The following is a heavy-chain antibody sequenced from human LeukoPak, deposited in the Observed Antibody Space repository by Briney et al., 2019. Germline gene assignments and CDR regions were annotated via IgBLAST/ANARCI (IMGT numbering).Heavy chain of an antibody. Sequence: TGGSLRLSCAVSGFSFSSHWMSWVRQAPGKGLEWMANINQDGSEKYYVDSVKGRFTISRDNAKNSLYLQMNSLRVEDTAIYYCARDGPMAGIYFDFWGQGTLVTVSS. J-gene: IGHJ4*02. CDR1: GFSFSSHW. CDR2: INQDGSEK. CDR3: ARDGPMAGIYFDF. D-gene: IGHD3-10*01. V-gene: IGHV3-7*01.